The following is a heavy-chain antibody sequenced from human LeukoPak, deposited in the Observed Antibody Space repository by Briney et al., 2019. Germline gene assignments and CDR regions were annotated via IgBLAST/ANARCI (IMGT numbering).Heavy chain of an antibody. Sequence: PSETLSLTCAVYGGSFSDNYWSWIRQPPGKGLEWIGEINHGGSTKYNPSLKSRVTISLDTSMNHFSLKLSSVTAADTAVYYCAKHLRRRFFSRTLGFDPWGQGTLVTVSS. V-gene: IGHV4-34*01. J-gene: IGHJ5*02. D-gene: IGHD3-3*01. CDR1: GGSFSDNY. CDR2: INHGGST. CDR3: AKHLRRRFFSRTLGFDP.